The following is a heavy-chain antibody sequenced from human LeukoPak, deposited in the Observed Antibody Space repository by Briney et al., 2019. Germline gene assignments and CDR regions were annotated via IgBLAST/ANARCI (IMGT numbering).Heavy chain of an antibody. CDR2: IYYSGST. Sequence: PSETLSLTCTVSGGSISSSSYYWGWIRQPPGKGLEWIGSIYYSGSTYYNPSLKSRVTISVDTSKNQFSLKLSSVTAADTAVYYCASLGDYNDFDYWGQGTLVTVSS. J-gene: IGHJ4*02. CDR3: ASLGDYNDFDY. CDR1: GGSISSSSYY. V-gene: IGHV4-39*07. D-gene: IGHD4-17*01.